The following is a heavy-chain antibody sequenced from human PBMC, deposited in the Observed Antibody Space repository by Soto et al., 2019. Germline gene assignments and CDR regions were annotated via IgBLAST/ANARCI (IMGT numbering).Heavy chain of an antibody. J-gene: IGHJ4*02. V-gene: IGHV4-59*01. Sequence: SETLSLTCTVSGGSISSYYWSWIRQPPGKGLEWIGYIYYSGSTNYNPSLKSRVTISVDTSKNQFSLKLSSVTAADTAVYYCARRSSGWPGHYFDYWGQGTLVTVSS. D-gene: IGHD6-19*01. CDR1: GGSISSYY. CDR3: ARRSSGWPGHYFDY. CDR2: IYYSGST.